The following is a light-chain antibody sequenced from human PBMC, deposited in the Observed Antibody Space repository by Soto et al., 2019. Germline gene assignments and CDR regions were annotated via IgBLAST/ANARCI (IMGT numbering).Light chain of an antibody. CDR1: SSDIGRNT. Sequence: QPVLSQAPSASGTPGQRVTISCSGSSSDIGRNTVNWYQQLPGTAPKLLIYSNDQRPSRVPDRFSGSKSGTSASLAISGLQSEDEADYYCAVWDDGLDGVEFGGGTKLTVL. V-gene: IGLV1-44*01. CDR2: SND. CDR3: AVWDDGLDGVE. J-gene: IGLJ2*01.